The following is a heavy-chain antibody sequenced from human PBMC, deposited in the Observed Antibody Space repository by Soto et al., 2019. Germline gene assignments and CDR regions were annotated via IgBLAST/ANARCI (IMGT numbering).Heavy chain of an antibody. D-gene: IGHD2-21*02. J-gene: IGHJ4*02. Sequence: PSATLYLTCAVSGGSISSSNWWSWVRQPPGKGLEWIGEIYHSGSTNYNPSLKSRVTISVDKSKNQFSLKLSSVTAADTAVYYCASSPYCGGDCYPDYWGQGTLVTVSS. CDR1: GGSISSSNW. V-gene: IGHV4-4*02. CDR3: ASSPYCGGDCYPDY. CDR2: IYHSGST.